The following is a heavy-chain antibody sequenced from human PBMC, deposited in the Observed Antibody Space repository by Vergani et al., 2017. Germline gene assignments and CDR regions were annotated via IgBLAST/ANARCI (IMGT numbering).Heavy chain of an antibody. CDR1: GYTFNTYA. J-gene: IGHJ4*03. D-gene: IGHD2-21*01. Sequence: QVLVVQSGSEFKKPGASVKVSCKTSGYTFNTYAICWVRQAPGQGLEWMGWINTNNGDPTYDQDFTGRFIFSLDTSDSTAYIEINNLKPEDTAFYYCAREGGPHSIWGQGTLVTVSS. CDR3: AREGGPHSI. V-gene: IGHV7-4-1*02. CDR2: INTNNGDP.